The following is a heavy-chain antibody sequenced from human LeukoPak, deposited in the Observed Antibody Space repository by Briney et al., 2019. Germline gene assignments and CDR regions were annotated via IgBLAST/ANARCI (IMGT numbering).Heavy chain of an antibody. CDR2: ISSSGSTI. J-gene: IGHJ5*02. CDR1: GFTFSSYA. D-gene: IGHD5-12*01. CDR3: ARVHSGYDGGNWFDP. Sequence: GGSLRLSCAASGFTFSSYAMSWIRQAPGKGLEWVSYISSSGSTIYYADSVKGRFTISRDNAKNSLYLQMNSLRAEDTAVYYCARVHSGYDGGNWFDPWGQGTLVTVSS. V-gene: IGHV3-11*01.